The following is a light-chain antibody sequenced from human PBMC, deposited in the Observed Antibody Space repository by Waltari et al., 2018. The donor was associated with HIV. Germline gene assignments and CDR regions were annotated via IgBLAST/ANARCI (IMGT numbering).Light chain of an antibody. Sequence: QPALTQPASVSGSPGQSITLSCSGTSSDIGTYELVSWYQQHPGQAPKVIVYEVTKRPSVTADRFSGSKSGNTASLTISGLQAEDEADYYCCSYAGRSIYVFGTGTTVTVL. J-gene: IGLJ1*01. CDR3: CSYAGRSIYV. CDR2: EVT. V-gene: IGLV2-23*02. CDR1: SSDIGTYEL.